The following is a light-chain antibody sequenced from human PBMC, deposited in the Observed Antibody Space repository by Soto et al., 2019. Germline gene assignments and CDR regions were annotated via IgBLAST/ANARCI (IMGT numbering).Light chain of an antibody. CDR2: EGS. CDR3: CSYAGFSTFV. J-gene: IGLJ7*01. V-gene: IGLV2-23*03. CDR1: SSDVGSYNL. Sequence: QSALTQPASVSGSPGQSITISCTGTSSDVGSYNLVSWYQQHPGKAPKLMIYEGSKRPSGVSNRFSGSKSGNTASLTISGLQAEDEADYYCCSYAGFSTFVFGGGTQLTVL.